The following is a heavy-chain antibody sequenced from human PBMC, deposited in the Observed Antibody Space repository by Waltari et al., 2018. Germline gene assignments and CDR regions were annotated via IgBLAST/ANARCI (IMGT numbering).Heavy chain of an antibody. CDR3: ARGLSGGRYYYMDV. CDR2: IYHSGST. J-gene: IGHJ6*03. Sequence: QVQLQESGPGLVKPSETLSLTCTVSGYSISSGYYWGWIRQPPGKGLEWIGSIYHSGSTYYNPSLKSRVTISVDTSKNQFSLKLSSVTAADTAVYYCARGLSGGRYYYMDVWGKGTTVTVSS. D-gene: IGHD3-16*01. CDR1: GYSISSGYY. V-gene: IGHV4-38-2*02.